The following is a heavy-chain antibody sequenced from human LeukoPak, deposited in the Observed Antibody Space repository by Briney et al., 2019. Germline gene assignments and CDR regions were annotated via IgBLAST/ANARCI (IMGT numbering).Heavy chain of an antibody. CDR1: GGSISNYY. CDR2: IYPSGSGST. CDR3: ARDRQIFTSDAFDI. Sequence: SETLSLTCTVSGGSISNYYWSWIRQPAGKGLEWIGRIYPSGSGSTNYSPSLKSRVTMSLDTSNNQFSLRLTSVTAADTAVYYCARDRQIFTSDAFDIWGQGTMVTVSS. J-gene: IGHJ3*02. V-gene: IGHV4-4*07.